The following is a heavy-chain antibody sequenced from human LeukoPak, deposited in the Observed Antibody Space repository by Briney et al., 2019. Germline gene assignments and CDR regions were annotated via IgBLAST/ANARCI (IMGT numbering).Heavy chain of an antibody. CDR3: ARDRGIMITFGGVIAQRSPFDY. CDR2: INHSGST. D-gene: IGHD3-16*02. V-gene: IGHV4-34*01. J-gene: IGHJ4*02. Sequence: PGGSLRLSCAASGFTFSSYSMNWVRQAPGKGLEWIGEINHSGSTNYNPSLKSRVTISVDTSKNQFSLKLGSVTAADTAVYYCARDRGIMITFGGVIAQRSPFDYWGQGTLVTVSS. CDR1: GFTFSSYS.